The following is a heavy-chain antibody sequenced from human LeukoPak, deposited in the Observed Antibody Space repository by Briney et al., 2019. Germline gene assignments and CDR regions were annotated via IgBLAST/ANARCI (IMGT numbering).Heavy chain of an antibody. CDR2: IKQDRSET. CDR3: ARDNIPRYSSGLDYFDY. J-gene: IGHJ4*02. CDR1: GFTFSSYW. V-gene: IGHV3-7*01. D-gene: IGHD6-19*01. Sequence: PGGSLRLSCAASGFTFSSYWMTWVRQAPGKGLEWVANIKQDRSETYYVDSVKGRFTISRDNAKNSLYLQMNSLRAEDTAVYYCARDNIPRYSSGLDYFDYWGQGTLVTVSS.